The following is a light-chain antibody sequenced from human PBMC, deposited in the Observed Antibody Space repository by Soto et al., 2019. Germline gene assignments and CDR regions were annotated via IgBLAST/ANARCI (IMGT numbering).Light chain of an antibody. V-gene: IGKV1-5*03. CDR2: KAS. Sequence: DIQMTQSPSSLSASVGDTVTITCRASQSISSWLAWYQQKPGKAPKLLIYKASSLESGVPSRFSGSGSGTEFTLTISSLQPDDFATYYCQQYNNYPGPFGEGTKVEIK. J-gene: IGKJ1*01. CDR1: QSISSW. CDR3: QQYNNYPGP.